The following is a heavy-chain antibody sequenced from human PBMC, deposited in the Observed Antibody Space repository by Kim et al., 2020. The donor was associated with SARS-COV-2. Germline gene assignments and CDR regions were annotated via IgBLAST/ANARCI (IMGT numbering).Heavy chain of an antibody. Sequence: YTPSHKSRLTISLDTSKNQFSLRLISVTAADTAVYYCARASKFWTSFGFDPWGQGTLVTVSS. D-gene: IGHD3-3*01. CDR3: ARASKFWTSFGFDP. J-gene: IGHJ5*02. V-gene: IGHV4-30-2*05.